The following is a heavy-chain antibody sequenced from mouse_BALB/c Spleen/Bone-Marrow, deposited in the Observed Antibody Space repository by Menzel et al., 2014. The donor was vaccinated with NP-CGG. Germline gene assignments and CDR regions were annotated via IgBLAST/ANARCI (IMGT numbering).Heavy chain of an antibody. CDR3: ARGDYRSYYFDY. CDR1: GYAFTNYL. J-gene: IGHJ2*01. D-gene: IGHD2-14*01. Sequence: QVQLQQSGAELVRPGTSVKVSCKASGYAFTNYLIEWVKQRPGQGLEWIGVINPGSGGTNYNEKFEGKATLTADKSSSTAYMQLSSLTSDDSAVYFCARGDYRSYYFDYWGQGTTLTVSS. V-gene: IGHV1-54*01. CDR2: INPGSGGT.